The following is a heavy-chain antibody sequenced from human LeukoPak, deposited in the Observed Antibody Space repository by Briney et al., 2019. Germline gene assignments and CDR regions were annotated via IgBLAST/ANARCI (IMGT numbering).Heavy chain of an antibody. D-gene: IGHD3-10*01. CDR2: ISYHGSDK. CDR3: AKAYGSGYYYAYFDY. J-gene: IGHJ4*02. Sequence: PGGSLRLSCAASGFTFSSYGMHWVRQAPGKGLEWVAVISYHGSDKYYADSVKGRFTISRDNSKNTLFLQMNSLRAEDTAVYYCAKAYGSGYYYAYFDYWGQGTLVTVSS. V-gene: IGHV3-30*18. CDR1: GFTFSSYG.